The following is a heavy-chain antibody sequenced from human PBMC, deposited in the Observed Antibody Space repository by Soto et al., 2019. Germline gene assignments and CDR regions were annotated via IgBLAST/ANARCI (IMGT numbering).Heavy chain of an antibody. CDR1: GFTFSSYI. Sequence: GGSLRLSCAASGFTFSSYIMNWVRQAPGKGLEWVSSISSSSIYIYYADSVKGRFTISRDNAKNSLYLQMNSLRAEDTAVYYCARGTTKNRPTYYYYVMEVLGQGTT. V-gene: IGHV3-21*01. D-gene: IGHD1-1*01. CDR2: ISSSSIYI. J-gene: IGHJ6*01. CDR3: ARGTTKNRPTYYYYVMEV.